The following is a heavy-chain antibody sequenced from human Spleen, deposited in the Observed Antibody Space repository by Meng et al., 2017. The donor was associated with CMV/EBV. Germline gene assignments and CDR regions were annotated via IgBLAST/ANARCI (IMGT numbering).Heavy chain of an antibody. J-gene: IGHJ5*02. CDR3: VRRPTVTAPLRRFDP. D-gene: IGHD2-21*02. CDR2: INHSGRT. Sequence: VYVRSFNDYYCRWVRQSPGKGLEWIGEINHSGRTNYNPALKSRVTVSVDTSKNHFSLELRSVTAADTAVYYCVRRPTVTAPLRRFDPWGQGTLVTVSS. CDR1: VRSFNDYY. V-gene: IGHV4-34*01.